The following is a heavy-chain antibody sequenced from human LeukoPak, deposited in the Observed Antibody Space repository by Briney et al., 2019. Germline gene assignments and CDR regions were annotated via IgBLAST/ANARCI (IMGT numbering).Heavy chain of an antibody. D-gene: IGHD3-10*01. V-gene: IGHV1-8*01. CDR3: ARGNLLWLHAFDI. J-gene: IGHJ3*02. Sequence: GASVKVSCKASGYTFTSYDVNWVRQATGQGLEWMGWMNPNSGNTGYAQKFQGRVTMTRNTSISTAYMELSSLRSEDTAVYYCARGNLLWLHAFDIWGQGTMVTVSS. CDR2: MNPNSGNT. CDR1: GYTFTSYD.